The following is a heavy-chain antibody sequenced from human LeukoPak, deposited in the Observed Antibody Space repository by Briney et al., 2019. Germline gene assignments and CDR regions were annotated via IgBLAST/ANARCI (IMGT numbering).Heavy chain of an antibody. D-gene: IGHD3-10*01. Sequence: SETLSLTCTVSGGAISSSDYYWGWVRQPPGKGLEWIGGIYHSGSSYDNPSLKSRVTMSVDTSKNQFSLKLSSVTAADTAVYYCARLLLWFGELFNWGQGTLVTVSS. CDR3: ARLLLWFGELFN. J-gene: IGHJ4*02. CDR2: IYHSGSS. CDR1: GGAISSSDYY. V-gene: IGHV4-39*07.